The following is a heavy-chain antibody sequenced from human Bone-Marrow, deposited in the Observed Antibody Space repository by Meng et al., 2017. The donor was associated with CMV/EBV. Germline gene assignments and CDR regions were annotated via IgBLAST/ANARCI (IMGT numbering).Heavy chain of an antibody. CDR2: ISSSSSYI. CDR3: AREGGNSGFDY. J-gene: IGHJ4*02. V-gene: IGHV3-21*01. Sequence: GESLKISCAASGFTFSSYNMNWVRQAPGKGLEWVPSISSSSSYIYYADSVKGRFTISRDNAKNSLYLQMNSLRAEDTAVYYCAREGGNSGFDYWGQGTLVTVSS. D-gene: IGHD4-23*01. CDR1: GFTFSSYN.